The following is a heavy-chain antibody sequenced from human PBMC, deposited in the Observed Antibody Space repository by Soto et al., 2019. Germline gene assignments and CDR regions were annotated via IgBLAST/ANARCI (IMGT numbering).Heavy chain of an antibody. J-gene: IGHJ4*02. Sequence: ASVKVFFKASGGTFSSYAISWVRQAPGQGLEWMGGIIPIFGTANYAQKFQGRVTITADESTSTAYMELSSLRSEDTAVYYCARGLQDPFDYWGQGTLVTVSS. CDR1: GGTFSSYA. D-gene: IGHD2-15*01. V-gene: IGHV1-69*13. CDR2: IIPIFGTA. CDR3: ARGLQDPFDY.